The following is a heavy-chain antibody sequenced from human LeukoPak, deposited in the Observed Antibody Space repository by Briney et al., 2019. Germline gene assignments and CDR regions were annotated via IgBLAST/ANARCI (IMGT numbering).Heavy chain of an antibody. J-gene: IGHJ5*02. CDR1: GGSFSGYY. D-gene: IGHD6-13*01. CDR2: INHSGST. V-gene: IGHV4-34*01. Sequence: SETLSLTCAVYGGSFSGYYWSWIRQPPGKGLEWIGEINHSGSTNYNPSLKSRVTILVDTSKNQFSLKLSSVTAADTAVYYCASSSSWYYPDYNWFDPWGQGTLVTVSS. CDR3: ASSSSWYYPDYNWFDP.